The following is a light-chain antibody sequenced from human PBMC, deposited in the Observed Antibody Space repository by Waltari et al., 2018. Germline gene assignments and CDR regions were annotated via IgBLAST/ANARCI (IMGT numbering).Light chain of an antibody. CDR3: QQYDSYSRT. Sequence: DIQMPQSTSTLSASVGDRVTITCRASQSIGSWLAWYQQRPGKAPTVLIYKTSSLQSGVPSRFSGSGSGTEFTLTISSLQPDDFATYYCQQYDSYSRTFGQGTKVESK. CDR2: KTS. J-gene: IGKJ1*01. V-gene: IGKV1-5*03. CDR1: QSIGSW.